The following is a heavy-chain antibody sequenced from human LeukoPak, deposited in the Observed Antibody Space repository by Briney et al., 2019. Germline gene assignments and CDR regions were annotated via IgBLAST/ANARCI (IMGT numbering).Heavy chain of an antibody. CDR1: GGSISSRSYY. CDR2: ISYGGST. Sequence: SETLSLTCTVSGGSISSRSYYWGWIRQPPGKGLEWIGSISYGGSTYYNPSLQSRVTISVDTSMNQFSLKMTSVTDADTAVYYCARRLAAAGAGNEYFTTGARAPWSPSPQ. CDR3: ARRLAAAGAGNEYFTT. D-gene: IGHD6-13*01. V-gene: IGHV4-39*01. J-gene: IGHJ1*01.